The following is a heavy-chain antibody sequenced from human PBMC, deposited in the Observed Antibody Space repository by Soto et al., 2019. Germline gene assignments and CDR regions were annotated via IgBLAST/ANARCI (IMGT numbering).Heavy chain of an antibody. Sequence: PVESVKISCNGSGYSFTSYWIGWVRQMPWKGLEWMGIIYPGDSDTRYSPSFQGQVTISADKSISTAYLQWSSLKASDTAMYYCARVGTYYDFWSGYEPDYYYGMDVWGQGTTVTVSS. CDR1: GYSFTSYW. CDR2: IYPGDSDT. CDR3: ARVGTYYDFWSGYEPDYYYGMDV. J-gene: IGHJ6*02. V-gene: IGHV5-51*01. D-gene: IGHD3-3*01.